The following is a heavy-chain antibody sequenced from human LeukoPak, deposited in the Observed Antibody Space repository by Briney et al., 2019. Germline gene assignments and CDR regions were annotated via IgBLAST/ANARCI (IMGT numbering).Heavy chain of an antibody. J-gene: IGHJ5*02. CDR1: GGSISSHY. CDR2: IYYSGST. Sequence: SETLYLTCTVSGGSISSHYWSWIRQPPGKGLEWIGYIYYSGSTNYNPPLKSRVTISVDTSKNQFSLKLSSVTAADTAVYYCARGGDWNYGWFDPWGQGTLVTVSS. V-gene: IGHV4-59*11. D-gene: IGHD1-7*01. CDR3: ARGGDWNYGWFDP.